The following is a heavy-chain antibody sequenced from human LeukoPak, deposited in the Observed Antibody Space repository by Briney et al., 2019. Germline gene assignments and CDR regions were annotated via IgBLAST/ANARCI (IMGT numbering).Heavy chain of an antibody. CDR2: IYYSGST. Sequence: KSSETLSLTCTVSGGSISSYHWTWIRQPPGKGLEWVGDIYYSGSTDSNPSLKSRVTISVDTSKNHFSLKLSSVTAADTAVYYCARVIPPLYYFDYWGLGTLVTVSS. V-gene: IGHV4-59*08. CDR3: ARVIPPLYYFDY. J-gene: IGHJ4*02. CDR1: GGSISSYH. D-gene: IGHD1-14*01.